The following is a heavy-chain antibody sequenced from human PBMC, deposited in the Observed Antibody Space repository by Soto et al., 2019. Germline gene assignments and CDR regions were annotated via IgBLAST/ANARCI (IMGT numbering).Heavy chain of an antibody. CDR1: GGSISSRGYY. Sequence: QLQLQESGPGLVKPSETLSLTCTVSGGSISSRGYYRGWIRQPPGKGLEWIGTIYYSGSTYYNPSLKSRVTISVDTSKNQFSLKLSSVTAADTAVYYCATSNWFDPGGQGTLVTVSS. V-gene: IGHV4-39*01. CDR2: IYYSGST. CDR3: ATSNWFDP. J-gene: IGHJ5*02.